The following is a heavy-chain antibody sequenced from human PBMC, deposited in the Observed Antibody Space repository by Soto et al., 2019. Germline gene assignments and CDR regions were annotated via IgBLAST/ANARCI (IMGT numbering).Heavy chain of an antibody. J-gene: IGHJ6*03. V-gene: IGHV1-8*01. CDR2: MNPNSGNT. D-gene: IGHD6-19*01. CDR1: GYTFTSYD. CDR3: ARRLISLAGYYYYYYMYV. Sequence: ASVKVSCKASGYTFTSYDINWVRQATGQGLEWMGWMNPNSGNTGYAQKFQGRVTMTRNTSISTAYMELSSLRSEDTAVYYCARRLISLAGYYYYYYMYVWGKGTTVPVSS.